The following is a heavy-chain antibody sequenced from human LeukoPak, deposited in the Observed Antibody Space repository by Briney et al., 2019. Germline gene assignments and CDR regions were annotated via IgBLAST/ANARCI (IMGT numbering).Heavy chain of an antibody. CDR3: ARVESSSSYFDY. V-gene: IGHV4-4*07. CDR2: IYTSGST. J-gene: IGHJ4*02. D-gene: IGHD6-6*01. CDR1: GGSISSYY. Sequence: SETLSLTCTVFGGSISSYYWSWIRQPAGKGLEWIGRIYTSGSTNYNPSLKSRVTMSVDTSKNQFSLKLSSVTAADTAVYYCARVESSSSYFDYWGQGTLVTVSS.